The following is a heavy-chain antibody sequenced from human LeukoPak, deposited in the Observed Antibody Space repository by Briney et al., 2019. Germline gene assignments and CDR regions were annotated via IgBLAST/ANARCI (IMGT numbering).Heavy chain of an antibody. CDR2: ISAYTGQT. Sequence: ASVKASCKASGFGFSSYGVNWVRQAPGQRLEWMGWISAYTGQTKYLQKMRGRVTMTTDTSTNTAYMELRSLTSDDTAVYYCARGPGIDVAGVFDYWGKGSLVIVSS. V-gene: IGHV1-18*04. CDR3: ARGPGIDVAGVFDY. D-gene: IGHD6-19*01. J-gene: IGHJ4*02. CDR1: GFGFSSYG.